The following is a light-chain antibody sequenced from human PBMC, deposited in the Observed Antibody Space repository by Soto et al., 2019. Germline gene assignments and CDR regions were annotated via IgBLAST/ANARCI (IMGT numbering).Light chain of an antibody. CDR1: YNIGNS. CDR3: QQSYSTPLT. V-gene: IGKV1-39*01. J-gene: IGKJ1*01. Sequence: DIQMTQSPSSLSASVGDRVTITCRASYNIGNSLNWYQQKPGKAPKFLIYASSTLQSGVPSRFSGTASGTDFTLTISSLQPEDFATYYCQQSYSTPLTFDQGTKVEI. CDR2: ASS.